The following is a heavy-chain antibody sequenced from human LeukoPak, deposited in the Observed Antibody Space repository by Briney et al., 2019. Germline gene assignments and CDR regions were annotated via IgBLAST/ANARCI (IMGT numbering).Heavy chain of an antibody. CDR3: AKRPPASGWSAMDV. V-gene: IGHV3-23*01. CDR2: ISGGAGTT. CDR1: GFTFSSCA. Sequence: GGSLRLSCTASGFTFSSCAMSWVRQAPGKGLEWVSTISGGAGTTYYADSVKGRFTISRDNSENTLHLQMNNLRAEDSALYYCAKRPPASGWSAMDVWGKGTTVTVSS. J-gene: IGHJ6*04. D-gene: IGHD6-19*01.